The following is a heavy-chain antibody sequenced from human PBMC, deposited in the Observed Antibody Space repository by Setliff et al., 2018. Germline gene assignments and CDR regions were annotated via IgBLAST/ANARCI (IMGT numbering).Heavy chain of an antibody. D-gene: IGHD6-25*01. V-gene: IGHV1-18*01. CDR3: ARDLYNSGSDY. CDR2: ISAYNGNT. Sequence: GASVKVSCKASGYTFTSYGISWVRQAPGQGLEWMGWISAYNGNTNYAQKPQGRVTMTTDTSTSTAYMELSSLRSEDTAVYYCARDLYNSGSDYWGQGTLVTVSS. J-gene: IGHJ4*02. CDR1: GYTFTSYG.